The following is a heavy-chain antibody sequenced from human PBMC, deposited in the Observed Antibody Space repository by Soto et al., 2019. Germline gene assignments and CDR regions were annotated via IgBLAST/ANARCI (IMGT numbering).Heavy chain of an antibody. J-gene: IGHJ5*02. CDR2: ISYDGNNK. V-gene: IGHV3-30-3*01. CDR1: GFTFSDYT. CDR3: AKDPYPPGSALNWAANWFDA. Sequence: QVQLVESGGGVVQPGRSLRLSCAASGFTFSDYTIHWVRQAPGKGLEWVAVISYDGNNKKYADSVEGRFTISRDNSKNTLYLQLNSLRDEDTAVYYCAKDPYPPGSALNWAANWFDAWGQGTLVTVSS. D-gene: IGHD3-10*01.